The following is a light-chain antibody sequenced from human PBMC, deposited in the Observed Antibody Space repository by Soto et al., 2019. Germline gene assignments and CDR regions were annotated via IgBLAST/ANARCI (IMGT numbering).Light chain of an antibody. V-gene: IGKV3-20*01. CDR1: QSVSSSY. CDR2: GAS. CDR3: QQYGSSFT. J-gene: IGKJ3*01. Sequence: EIVLTQSPGTLSSSPGERATLSCRASQSVSSSYLAWYQQKPGQAPRLLIYGASSRATGIPDGFSGSGSGTDFTLTISRLEPEDFAVYYCQQYGSSFTFGPGTKVDIK.